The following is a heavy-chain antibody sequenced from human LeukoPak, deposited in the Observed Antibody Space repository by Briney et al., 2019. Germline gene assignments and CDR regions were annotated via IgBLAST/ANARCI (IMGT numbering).Heavy chain of an antibody. CDR1: GGSISSYY. Sequence: SETLSLTCTVSGGSISSYYWGWIRQPPGKGLEWIGYIYYSGSTNYNPSLESRVTISVDTSKNQFSLKLSSVTAADTAVYYCARHRGYCSSTSCLLRPWFDPWGQGTLVTVSS. J-gene: IGHJ5*02. D-gene: IGHD2-2*01. V-gene: IGHV4-59*08. CDR3: ARHRGYCSSTSCLLRPWFDP. CDR2: IYYSGST.